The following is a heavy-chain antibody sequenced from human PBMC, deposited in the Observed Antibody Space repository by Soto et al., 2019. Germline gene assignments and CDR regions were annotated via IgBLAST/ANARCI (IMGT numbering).Heavy chain of an antibody. CDR1: GYTFTSYD. J-gene: IGHJ6*02. CDR2: MNPNSGNT. CDR3: ARERTSYGMDV. Sequence: QVQLVQSGAEVKKPGASVKVSCKASGYTFTSYDINWVRQATGQGLEWMGWMNPNSGNTGYAQKFQGRVTMTRNNSISTAYRELSSLRSEGTAVYYGARERTSYGMDVWGQGTTVTVSS. V-gene: IGHV1-8*01.